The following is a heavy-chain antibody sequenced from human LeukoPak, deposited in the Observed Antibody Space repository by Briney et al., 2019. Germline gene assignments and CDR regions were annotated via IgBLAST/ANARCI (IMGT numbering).Heavy chain of an antibody. D-gene: IGHD2-21*01. Sequence: KPSETLSLTCTVSGGSISSSSYYWGWIRQPPGKGLEWIGSIYYSGSTYYNPSLKSRVTISVDTSKNQFSLKLSSVTAADTAVYYCAGSESMWAFDIWGQGTMVTVSS. V-gene: IGHV4-39*07. CDR3: AGSESMWAFDI. J-gene: IGHJ3*02. CDR2: IYYSGST. CDR1: GGSISSSSYY.